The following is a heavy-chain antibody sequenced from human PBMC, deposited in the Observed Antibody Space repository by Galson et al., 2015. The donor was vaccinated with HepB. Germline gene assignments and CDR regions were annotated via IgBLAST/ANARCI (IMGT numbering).Heavy chain of an antibody. Sequence: SLRLSCAVSGFTFSSFWMTWVRQAPGKGLEWVASINQNEREKHHADSVKGRFTISRDSAKNSLYLQMNSLRAEDTALYYCAKDRGTTDYYGMDVWGQGTTVTVSS. D-gene: IGHD1-1*01. V-gene: IGHV3-7*03. CDR1: GFTFSSFW. CDR2: INQNEREK. J-gene: IGHJ6*02. CDR3: AKDRGTTDYYGMDV.